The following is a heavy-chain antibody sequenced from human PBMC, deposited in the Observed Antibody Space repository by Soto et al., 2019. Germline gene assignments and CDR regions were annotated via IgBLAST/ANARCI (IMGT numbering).Heavy chain of an antibody. CDR2: ISDDGSNK. V-gene: IGHV3-30-3*01. D-gene: IGHD3-22*01. J-gene: IGHJ4*02. CDR1: GFTFSRYS. Sequence: QVQLVESGGGVVQPGRSLRLSCAASGFTFSRYSMHWVRQAPGKGLEWVAVISDDGSNKNNADSVKGRFTISRDNSKNTLYLQMNSLRAEDTAVYYCARDVRHYYDSSGYEIWGQGTLVTVSS. CDR3: ARDVRHYYDSSGYEI.